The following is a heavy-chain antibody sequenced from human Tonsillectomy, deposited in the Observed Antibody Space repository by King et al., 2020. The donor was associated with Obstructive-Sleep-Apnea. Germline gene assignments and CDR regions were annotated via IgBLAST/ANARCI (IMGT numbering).Heavy chain of an antibody. CDR3: VREEATFESGTSSSVSWFDP. Sequence: EVQLVESGGGLVKPGESLRLSCAASGFSFSTYTMNWVRQAPGKGLEWVSSITSTSTHVYYADSAKGRFTVSRDNAKNSLFLQMNSLRAEDTAVYYCVREEATFESGTSSSVSWFDPWGQGTLVTVSS. CDR1: GFSFSTYT. V-gene: IGHV3-21*01. J-gene: IGHJ5*02. D-gene: IGHD6-6*01. CDR2: ITSTSTHV.